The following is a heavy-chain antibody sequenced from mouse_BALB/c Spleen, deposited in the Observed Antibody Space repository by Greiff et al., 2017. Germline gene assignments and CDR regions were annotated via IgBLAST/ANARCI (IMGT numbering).Heavy chain of an antibody. J-gene: IGHJ3*01. V-gene: IGHV3-6*02. Sequence: EVQLVESGPGLVKPSQSLSLTCSVTGYSITSGYYWTWIRQFPGNKLEWMGYISYDGSNNYNPSLKNRISITRDTSKNQFFLKLNSVTTEDTATYYCARGGNYEEFAYWGQGTLVTVSA. D-gene: IGHD2-1*01. CDR3: ARGGNYEEFAY. CDR1: GYSITSGYY. CDR2: ISYDGSN.